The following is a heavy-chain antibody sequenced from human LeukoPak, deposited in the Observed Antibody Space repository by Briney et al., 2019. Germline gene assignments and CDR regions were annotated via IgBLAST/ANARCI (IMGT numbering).Heavy chain of an antibody. V-gene: IGHV1-69*13. J-gene: IGHJ4*02. D-gene: IGHD3-22*01. CDR2: IIPIFGTA. CDR1: GGTFSSYA. CDR3: ARSFDSSGFHLDY. Sequence: SVKVSCKASGGTFSSYAISWVRQAPGQGLEWMGGIIPIFGTANYAQKFQGRVTITADESTSTAYMELSSLRSEDTAVYYCARSFDSSGFHLDYWGQGTLVTVSS.